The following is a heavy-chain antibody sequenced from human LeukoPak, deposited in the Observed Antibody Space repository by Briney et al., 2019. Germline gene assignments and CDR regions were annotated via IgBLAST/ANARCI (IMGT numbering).Heavy chain of an antibody. CDR1: GDSISNYY. CDR2: TSYRGSS. Sequence: PSETLSLTCIVAGDSISNYYWSWIRQPPGKGLEWIGYTSYRGSSSYNPSLKSRVSISLDTSQNHFSLKLSSVTAADTAVYYCARSTLYSYANFDYWGQGSLVTVPS. CDR3: ARSTLYSYANFDY. J-gene: IGHJ4*02. V-gene: IGHV4-59*01. D-gene: IGHD5-18*01.